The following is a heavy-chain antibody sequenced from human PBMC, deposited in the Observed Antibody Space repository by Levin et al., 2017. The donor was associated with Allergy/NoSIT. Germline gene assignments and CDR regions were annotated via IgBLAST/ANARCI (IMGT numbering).Heavy chain of an antibody. CDR2: INPSGGST. CDR3: ARGLWYDFWSGYYPNYYGMDV. J-gene: IGHJ6*02. Sequence: ASVKVSCKASGYTFTSYYMHWVRQAPGQGLEWMGIINPSGGSTSYAQKFQGRVTMTRDTSTSTVYMELSSLRSEDTAVYYCARGLWYDFWSGYYPNYYGMDVWGQGTTVTVSS. V-gene: IGHV1-46*01. CDR1: GYTFTSYY. D-gene: IGHD3-3*01.